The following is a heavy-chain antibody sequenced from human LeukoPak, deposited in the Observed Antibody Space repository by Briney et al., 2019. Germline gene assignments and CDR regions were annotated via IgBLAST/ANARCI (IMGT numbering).Heavy chain of an antibody. CDR2: IYTSGST. Sequence: SETLSLTCTVSGGSISSYYWSWIRQPAGKGLEWIGRIYTSGSTNYNPSLKSRVTMSVDTSKNQFSLKLSFVTAADTAVYYCARVPGIAVAGSYYYGMDVWGQGTTVTVSS. CDR3: ARVPGIAVAGSYYYGMDV. CDR1: GGSISSYY. J-gene: IGHJ6*02. D-gene: IGHD6-19*01. V-gene: IGHV4-4*07.